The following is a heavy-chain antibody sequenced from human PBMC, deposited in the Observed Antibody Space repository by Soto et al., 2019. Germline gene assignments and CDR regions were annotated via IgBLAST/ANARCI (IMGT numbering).Heavy chain of an antibody. V-gene: IGHV1-69*01. D-gene: IGHD2-21*01. CDR2: IIPIFGTA. CDR3: ARNGVEIAPPAYYFDY. J-gene: IGHJ4*02. Sequence: QVQLVQSGAEVKKPGSSVKVSCKASGGTFSSYAISWVRQAPGQGLEWMGGIIPIFGTANYAQKFQGRVTIAADESTSTAYMELSSLRSEDTAVYYCARNGVEIAPPAYYFDYWGQGTLVTVSS. CDR1: GGTFSSYA.